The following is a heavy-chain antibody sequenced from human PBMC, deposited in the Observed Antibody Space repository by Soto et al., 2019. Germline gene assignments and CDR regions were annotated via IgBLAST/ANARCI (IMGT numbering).Heavy chain of an antibody. J-gene: IGHJ5*02. Sequence: PSETLSLTCTVSGGSISSSSYYWGWIRQPPGKGLEWIGSIYYSGSTYYNPSLKSRVTISVDTSKNQFSLKLSSVTAADTAVYYCARGPYSSSWYLQVIWYNWFDPWGQGTLVTVSS. V-gene: IGHV4-39*01. D-gene: IGHD6-13*01. CDR2: IYYSGST. CDR1: GGSISSSSYY. CDR3: ARGPYSSSWYLQVIWYNWFDP.